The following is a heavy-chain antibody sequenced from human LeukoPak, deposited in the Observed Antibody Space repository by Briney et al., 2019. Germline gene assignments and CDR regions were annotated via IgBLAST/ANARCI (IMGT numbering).Heavy chain of an antibody. Sequence: SETLSLTCTVSGASISSYYWSWIRQPPGKGLEWIGYIYYSGSTNYNPSLKSRVTISVDTSKNQFSLKLSSVTAADTAVYYCARVRDIGYCSSTSCYPNYYMDVWGKGTTVTVSS. J-gene: IGHJ6*03. V-gene: IGHV4-59*01. D-gene: IGHD2-2*01. CDR1: GASISSYY. CDR2: IYYSGST. CDR3: ARVRDIGYCSSTSCYPNYYMDV.